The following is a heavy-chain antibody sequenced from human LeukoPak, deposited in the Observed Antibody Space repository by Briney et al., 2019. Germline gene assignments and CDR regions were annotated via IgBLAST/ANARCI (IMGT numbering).Heavy chain of an antibody. D-gene: IGHD2-21*02. CDR1: GFTFSSYE. V-gene: IGHV3-48*03. J-gene: IGHJ3*02. CDR3: ARVLCGGDCWGGRGAFDI. CDR2: ISSSGSTI. Sequence: GGSLRLSCAASGFTFSSYEMNWVRQAPGKGLEWVSYISSSGSTIYYADSVKGRFTISRDNAKNSLYLQMNSLRAEDTAVYHCARVLCGGDCWGGRGAFDIWGQGTMVTVSS.